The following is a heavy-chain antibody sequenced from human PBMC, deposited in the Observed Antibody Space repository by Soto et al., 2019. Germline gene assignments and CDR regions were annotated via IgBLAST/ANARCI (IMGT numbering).Heavy chain of an antibody. CDR3: AREGGYCSGGSCYSESWFDP. V-gene: IGHV4-31*03. D-gene: IGHD2-15*01. CDR1: GGSISSVGSY. J-gene: IGHJ5*02. Sequence: QLQLQESGPGLVKPSQPLSLTCTVSGGSISSVGSYWSWIGRHPGKGLGWIGYIYYSGSTYYNPSLKSRVTISVDTSKNQFSLKLSSVTAADTAVDYCAREGGYCSGGSCYSESWFDPWGQGTLVTVSS. CDR2: IYYSGST.